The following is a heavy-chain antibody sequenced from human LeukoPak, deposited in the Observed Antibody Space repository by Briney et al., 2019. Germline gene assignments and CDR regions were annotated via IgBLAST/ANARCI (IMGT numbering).Heavy chain of an antibody. D-gene: IGHD1-26*01. V-gene: IGHV3-74*01. J-gene: IGHJ4*02. CDR3: ARGSVGALSYFDF. CDR1: GFTFSSYW. Sequence: GGSLRLSCAASGFTFSSYWMLWVRQAPGKGLVWVSRINSDGSSTNYADSVKGRFTISRDNAKNTLYLRMNSLRAEDTAVYYCARGSVGALSYFDFWGQGTLVSVSS. CDR2: INSDGSST.